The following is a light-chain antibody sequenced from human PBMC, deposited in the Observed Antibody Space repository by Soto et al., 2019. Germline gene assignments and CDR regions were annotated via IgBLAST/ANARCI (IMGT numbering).Light chain of an antibody. V-gene: IGKV1-8*01. J-gene: IGKJ3*01. CDR2: AAS. CDR3: HQYYSYPPSFT. CDR1: QGISSY. Sequence: AIRMTQSPSSFSASTGDRVTITCRASQGISSYLAWYQQKPGKAPKLLIYAASTLQSGVPSRFSGSGSGTDFTLTISCLQSEDSAPYCCHQYYSYPPSFTFGPGTKVDIK.